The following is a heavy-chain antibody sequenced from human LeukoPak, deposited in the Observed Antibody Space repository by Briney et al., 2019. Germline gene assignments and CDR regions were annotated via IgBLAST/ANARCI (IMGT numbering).Heavy chain of an antibody. J-gene: IGHJ6*02. CDR2: INTNTGNP. CDR1: GYTFTSYA. D-gene: IGHD3-9*01. Sequence: ASVKVSCKASGYTFTSYAMNWVRQAPGQGLEWMGWINTNTGNPTDAQGFTGRFVFSLDTSVSTAYLQISSLKAEDTAVYYCARDATGGFDWLFRRYYGMDVWGQGTTVTVSS. V-gene: IGHV7-4-1*02. CDR3: ARDATGGFDWLFRRYYGMDV.